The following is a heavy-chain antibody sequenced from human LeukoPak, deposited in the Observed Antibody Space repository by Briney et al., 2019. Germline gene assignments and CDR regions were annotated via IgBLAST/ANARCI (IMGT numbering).Heavy chain of an antibody. J-gene: IGHJ4*02. CDR3: ARHYGSDQLDY. V-gene: IGHV4-34*01. Sequence: PSETLSLTCALYGGSFSGYYWSWIREPPGKGLEWIGEINHSGSTNYNPSLKSRVTISVDTSKNQFSLKLSSVTAADTAVYYCARHYGSDQLDYWGQGTLVTVSS. D-gene: IGHD6-19*01. CDR1: GGSFSGYY. CDR2: INHSGST.